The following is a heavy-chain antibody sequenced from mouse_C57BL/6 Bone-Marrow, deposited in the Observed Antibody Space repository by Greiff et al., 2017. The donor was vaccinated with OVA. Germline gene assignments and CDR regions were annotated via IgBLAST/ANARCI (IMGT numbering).Heavy chain of an antibody. CDR1: GYTFTSYW. V-gene: IGHV1-69*01. CDR2: IDPSDSYT. J-gene: IGHJ4*01. D-gene: IGHD2-1*01. CDR3: ARGEYGNYVVDYYAMDY. Sequence: QVQLQQPGAELVMPGASVKLSCKASGYTFTSYWMHRVKQRPGQGLEWIGEIDPSDSYTNYNQKFKGKSTLTVDKSSSTAYMQLSSLTSEDSAVYYCARGEYGNYVVDYYAMDYWGQGTSVTVSS.